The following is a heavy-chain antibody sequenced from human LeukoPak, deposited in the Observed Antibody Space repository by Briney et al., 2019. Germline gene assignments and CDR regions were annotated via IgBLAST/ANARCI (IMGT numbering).Heavy chain of an antibody. J-gene: IGHJ4*02. Sequence: GGSLRLSCAASGFTFDDYAMHWVRHAPGKGLEWVSLISWDGGSTYYADSVKGRFTISRDNSKNSLYLQMNSLRAEDTALYYCAKGIYYYDSSGPLGYWGQGTLVTVSS. V-gene: IGHV3-43D*03. D-gene: IGHD3-22*01. CDR3: AKGIYYYDSSGPLGY. CDR2: ISWDGGST. CDR1: GFTFDDYA.